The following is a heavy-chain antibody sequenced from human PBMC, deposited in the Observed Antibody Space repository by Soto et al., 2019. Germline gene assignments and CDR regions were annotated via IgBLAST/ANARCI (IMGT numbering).Heavy chain of an antibody. D-gene: IGHD2-21*02. V-gene: IGHV1-69*13. CDR3: ARVVCGGDCYSGGYYYYGMDV. J-gene: IGHJ6*02. CDR1: GGTFSSYA. CDR2: IIPIFGTA. Sequence: SVKVSCKASGGTFSSYAISWVRQAPGQGLEWMGGIIPIFGTANYAQKFQGRVTITADESTSTAYMELSSLRSEDTAVYYCARVVCGGDCYSGGYYYYGMDVWGQGTTVTVSS.